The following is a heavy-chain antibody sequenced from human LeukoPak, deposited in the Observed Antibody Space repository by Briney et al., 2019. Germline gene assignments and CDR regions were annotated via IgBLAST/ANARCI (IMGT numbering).Heavy chain of an antibody. J-gene: IGHJ4*02. CDR3: AKDLLAGTDLY. D-gene: IGHD6-19*01. CDR2: ISASGGST. Sequence: GGPLRLSCAASGFTFSNYAMSWVRQAPGKGLEWVSAISASGGSTYYSDSVKGRFNISRDNSKNTLYLQMDSLRADDTAVYYCAKDLLAGTDLYWGQGTLVTVSS. CDR1: GFTFSNYA. V-gene: IGHV3-23*01.